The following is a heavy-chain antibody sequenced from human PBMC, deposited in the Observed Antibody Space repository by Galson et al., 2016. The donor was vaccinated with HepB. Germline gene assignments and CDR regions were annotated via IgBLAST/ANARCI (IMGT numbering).Heavy chain of an antibody. CDR3: ARIRFRGQRGGAIDI. J-gene: IGHJ3*02. Sequence: PALVKPTQTLTLTCTFSGFSLSTAGMCVTWIRQPPGKALEWLALVDWDDDKYYSTSLKTRLSISKDTPKNQVVLTVTNMDPVDAGTYFCARIRFRGQRGGAIDIWGQGTPVTVSS. D-gene: IGHD6-25*01. CDR1: GFSLSTAGMC. V-gene: IGHV2-70*01. CDR2: VDWDDDK.